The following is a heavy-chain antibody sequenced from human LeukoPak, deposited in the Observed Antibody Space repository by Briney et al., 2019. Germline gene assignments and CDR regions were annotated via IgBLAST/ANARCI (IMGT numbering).Heavy chain of an antibody. CDR1: GYTFTSYD. V-gene: IGHV1-8*01. Sequence: GASVKVSCKASGYTFTSYDINWVRQATGQGLEWLRWMNPNSGNTGYAQKFQGRVTMTRNTSISTAYMELSSLRSEDTAVYYCASGRGYSGYDFDYWGQGTLVTVSS. CDR2: MNPNSGNT. CDR3: ASGRGYSGYDFDY. D-gene: IGHD5-12*01. J-gene: IGHJ4*02.